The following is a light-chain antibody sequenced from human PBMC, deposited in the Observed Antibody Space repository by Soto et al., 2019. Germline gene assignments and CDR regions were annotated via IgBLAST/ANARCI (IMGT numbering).Light chain of an antibody. J-gene: IGLJ2*01. Sequence: QSALTQPASVSGSPGQSITISCNGTSSDVGDWNYVCWYQKHPDKAPKLLIFDVSNRPSGVSSRFAGSKSGNTASLTISGLQVADEADYFCSSYTTKSTVVFGGGTKLTVL. V-gene: IGLV2-14*03. CDR2: DVS. CDR3: SSYTTKSTVV. CDR1: SSDVGDWNY.